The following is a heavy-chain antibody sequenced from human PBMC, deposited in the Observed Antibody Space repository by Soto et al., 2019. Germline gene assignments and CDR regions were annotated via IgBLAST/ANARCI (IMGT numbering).Heavy chain of an antibody. V-gene: IGHV3-30-3*01. CDR1: GFTFSSYA. CDR3: ARDLRVLLWFGELFY. D-gene: IGHD3-10*01. Sequence: GGSLRLSCAASGFTFSSYAMHWVRQAPGKGLEWVAVISYDGSNKYYADSVKGRFTISRDNSKNTLYLQMNSLRAEDTAVYYCARDLRVLLWFGELFYWGQGTLVTVSS. CDR2: ISYDGSNK. J-gene: IGHJ4*02.